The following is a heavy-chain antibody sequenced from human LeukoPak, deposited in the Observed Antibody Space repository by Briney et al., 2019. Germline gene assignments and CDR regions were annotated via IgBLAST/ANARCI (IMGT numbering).Heavy chain of an antibody. J-gene: IGHJ6*02. CDR2: INPNSGGT. CDR1: GYTFTGYY. Sequence: ASVKVSCKASGYTFTGYYMHWVRQAPGQGREWMGWINPNSGGTNYAQKFQGRVTMTRDTSISTAYMELSRLRSDDTAVYYCARVLGHYYYYYGMDVWGQGTTVTVSS. V-gene: IGHV1-2*02. CDR3: ARVLGHYYYYYGMDV.